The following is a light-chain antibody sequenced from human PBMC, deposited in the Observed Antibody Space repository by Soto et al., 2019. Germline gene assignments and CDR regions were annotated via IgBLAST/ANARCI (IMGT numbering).Light chain of an antibody. CDR1: QSISSW. CDR2: KAS. CDR3: QQYYSYPWT. V-gene: IGKV1-5*03. Sequence: DIQMTQSLSTLSASVGDRVTITCRASQSISSWLAWYQQKPGKAPKLLIYKASSLEGGVPSRFSGSGSGTEFTLTISSLQPDDFATYYCQQYYSYPWTFGQGTKVEIK. J-gene: IGKJ1*01.